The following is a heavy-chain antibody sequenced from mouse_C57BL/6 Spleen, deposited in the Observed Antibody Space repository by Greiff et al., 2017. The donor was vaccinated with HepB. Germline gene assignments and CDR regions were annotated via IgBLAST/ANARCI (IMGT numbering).Heavy chain of an antibody. CDR1: GYTFTSYG. V-gene: IGHV1-58*01. D-gene: IGHD4-1*02. CDR3: ARQPPTGSYWYFDV. J-gene: IGHJ1*03. Sequence: DVKLQESGAELVRPGSSVKMSCKTSGYTFTSYGINWVKQRPGQGLEWIGYIYIGNGYTEYNEKFKGKATLTSDTSSSTAYMQLSSLTSEDSAIYCCARQPPTGSYWYFDVWGTGTTVTVSS. CDR2: IYIGNGYT.